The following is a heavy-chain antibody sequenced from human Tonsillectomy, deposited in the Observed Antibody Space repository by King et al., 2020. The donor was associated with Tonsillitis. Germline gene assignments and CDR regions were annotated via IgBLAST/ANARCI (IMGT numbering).Heavy chain of an antibody. CDR2: ISGSGGST. V-gene: IGHV3-23*04. J-gene: IGHJ3*02. CDR3: AKDREDSYGYGWGAFDI. D-gene: IGHD5-18*01. CDR1: GFTFSSYA. Sequence: VQLVESGGGLVQPGGSLRLSCAASGFTFSSYAMSWVRQAPGKGLEWVSAISGSGGSTYYADSVKGRFTISRDNSKDTLYLQMNSLRAEDTAVYYCAKDREDSYGYGWGAFDIWGQGTMVTVSS.